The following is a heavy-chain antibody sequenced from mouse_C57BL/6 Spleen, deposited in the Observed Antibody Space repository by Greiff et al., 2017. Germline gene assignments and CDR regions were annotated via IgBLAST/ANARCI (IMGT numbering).Heavy chain of an antibody. CDR3: ARRTSITTVVATGFDY. D-gene: IGHD1-1*01. Sequence: QVQLQQSGPELVKPGASVKLSCKASGYTFTSYDINWVKQRPGQGLEWIGWIYPRDGSTKYNEKFKGKATLTVDTSSSTAYMELHSLTSEDSAVYFCARRTSITTVVATGFDYWGQGTTLTVSS. CDR1: GYTFTSYD. J-gene: IGHJ2*01. CDR2: IYPRDGST. V-gene: IGHV1-85*01.